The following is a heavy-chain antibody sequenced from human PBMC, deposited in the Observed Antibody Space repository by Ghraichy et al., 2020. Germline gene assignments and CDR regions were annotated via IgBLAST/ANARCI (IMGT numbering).Heavy chain of an antibody. CDR3: ARGSKVVRFFYYDGMDV. CDR2: ITSSSRTR. J-gene: IGHJ6*02. CDR1: GFTFNDYS. V-gene: IGHV3-48*02. Sequence: GESLNISCVGSGFTFNDYSMNWVRQSPGKGLEWVAYITSSSRTRSYADSVKGRLTISRDNAQNSLYLQMNSLRDEDTAVYYCARGSKVVRFFYYDGMDVWGQGTTVTVS. D-gene: IGHD4-23*01.